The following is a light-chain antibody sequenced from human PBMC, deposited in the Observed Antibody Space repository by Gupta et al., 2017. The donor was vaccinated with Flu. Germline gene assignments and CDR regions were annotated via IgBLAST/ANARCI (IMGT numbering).Light chain of an antibody. Sequence: VTPGQPASISCKSSQRLLHSDGKTYLYWYLQKPGQPPQLLSYEVSSRFSGVPDRFSGSGSGTDFTRRISRVEADDVGVYYCRQSLQVPRTFGQGTKLEI. V-gene: IGKV2D-29*01. CDR1: QRLLHSDGKTY. CDR2: EVS. J-gene: IGKJ2*01. CDR3: RQSLQVPRT.